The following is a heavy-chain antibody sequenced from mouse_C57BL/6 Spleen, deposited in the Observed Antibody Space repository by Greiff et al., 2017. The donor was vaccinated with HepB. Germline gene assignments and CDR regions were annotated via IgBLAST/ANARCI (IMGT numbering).Heavy chain of an antibody. CDR3: TRDYYGSGMDY. D-gene: IGHD1-1*01. V-gene: IGHV5-9-1*02. CDR2: ISSGGDYI. Sequence: EVQRVESGEGLVKPGGSLKLSCAASGFTFSSYAMSWVRQTPEKRLEWVAYISSGGDYIYYADTVKGRFTISRDNARNTLYLQMSSLKSEDTAMYYCTRDYYGSGMDYWGQGTSVTVSS. J-gene: IGHJ4*01. CDR1: GFTFSSYA.